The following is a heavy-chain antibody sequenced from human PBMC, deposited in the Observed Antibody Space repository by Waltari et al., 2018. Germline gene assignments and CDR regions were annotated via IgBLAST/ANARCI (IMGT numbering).Heavy chain of an antibody. V-gene: IGHV1-24*01. Sequence: QVQLVQSGAEVKKPGASVKVSCKVSGYTLTDLSMHWVRQAPGKGLEWMGGFEPEDGETIYEQKFQGRVTMTEDTSTDTAYMELSSLRSEDTAVYYCATVARRDGYKGGAIYCDYWGQGTLVTVSS. CDR1: GYTLTDLS. CDR3: ATVARRDGYKGGAIYCDY. CDR2: FEPEDGET. J-gene: IGHJ4*02. D-gene: IGHD5-12*01.